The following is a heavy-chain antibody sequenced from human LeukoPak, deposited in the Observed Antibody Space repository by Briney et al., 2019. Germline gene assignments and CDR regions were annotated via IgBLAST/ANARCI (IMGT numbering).Heavy chain of an antibody. Sequence: ASAKVSCKASGYTFTSYDINWVRQATGQGLKWMGWMNPNSGNTGYAQKFQGRVTMTRNTSISTAYMELSSLRSEDTAVYYCARGRRIVGAYDFDYWGQGTLVTVSS. CDR3: ARGRRIVGAYDFDY. CDR2: MNPNSGNT. J-gene: IGHJ4*02. CDR1: GYTFTSYD. V-gene: IGHV1-8*01. D-gene: IGHD1-26*01.